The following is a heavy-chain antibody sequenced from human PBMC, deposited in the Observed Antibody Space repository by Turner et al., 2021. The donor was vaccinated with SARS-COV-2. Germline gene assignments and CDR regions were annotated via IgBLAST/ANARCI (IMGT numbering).Heavy chain of an antibody. D-gene: IGHD6-13*01. CDR2: IIPILGIA. CDR1: GGTSSSYT. Sequence: QVQLVQSGAEVKKPGSWVKVPCKASGGTSSSYTISWVRQAPGQGLEWMGRIIPILGIAKYAQKFQGRVTITADKSTSTAYMELSSLRSEDTAVYYCARDEGEIAAAGIVYYYGMDVWGQGTTVTVSS. J-gene: IGHJ6*02. V-gene: IGHV1-69*08. CDR3: ARDEGEIAAAGIVYYYGMDV.